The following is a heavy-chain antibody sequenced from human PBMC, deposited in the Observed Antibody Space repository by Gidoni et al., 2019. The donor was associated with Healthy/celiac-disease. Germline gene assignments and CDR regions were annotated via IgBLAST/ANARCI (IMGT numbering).Heavy chain of an antibody. CDR3: AKGQGPVVCYYMDV. CDR2: ISWNSGSI. V-gene: IGHV3-9*01. D-gene: IGHD2-2*01. Sequence: EVQLVESGGGLVQPGRSLRLSCAAFGFTLDDYAMHCVRQAPGKGLELVSGISWNSGSIGYADSVKGRFTISRDNAKNSLYLQMNSLRAEDTALYYCAKGQGPVVCYYMDVWGKGTTVTVSS. CDR1: GFTLDDYA. J-gene: IGHJ6*03.